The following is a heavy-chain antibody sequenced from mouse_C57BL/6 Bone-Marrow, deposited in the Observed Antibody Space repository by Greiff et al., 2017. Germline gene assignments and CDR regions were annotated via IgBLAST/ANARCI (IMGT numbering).Heavy chain of an antibody. Sequence: VQLQQPGAELVKPGASVKLSCKASGYTFTGYWMHWVKQRPGHGLEWIGMIHPNSGSTNYNEKFKSKATLTVDKSSSTAYMQLSNLTSVDSAVXDCAPCYSNLFYWYFDVWGTGTTVTVSS. D-gene: IGHD2-5*01. CDR3: APCYSNLFYWYFDV. CDR2: IHPNSGST. CDR1: GYTFTGYW. J-gene: IGHJ1*03. V-gene: IGHV1-64*01.